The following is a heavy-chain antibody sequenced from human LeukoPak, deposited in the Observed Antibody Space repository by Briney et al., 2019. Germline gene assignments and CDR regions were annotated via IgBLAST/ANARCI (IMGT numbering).Heavy chain of an antibody. D-gene: IGHD2-21*02. J-gene: IGHJ4*02. Sequence: SETLSLTCTVSGGSISSYYWSWSRQPPGKGLEWIGYIYYRGSTNYNPSLKRRVTISLDTSKNQFPLKLSSVTDADTAVYYCARDAYCGGDCYLYDYWGQGTLVTVSS. CDR3: ARDAYCGGDCYLYDY. CDR2: IYYRGST. CDR1: GGSISSYY. V-gene: IGHV4-59*01.